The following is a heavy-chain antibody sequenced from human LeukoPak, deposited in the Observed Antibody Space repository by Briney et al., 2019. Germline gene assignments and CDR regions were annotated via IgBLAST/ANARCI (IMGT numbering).Heavy chain of an antibody. J-gene: IGHJ4*02. V-gene: IGHV3-64D*06. CDR2: VSSNGGRT. CDR3: VKSIGSSTWCVNFDY. Sequence: GGSLRLSCSASGFTFSSYAMHWVRQAPGKGLEYVSGVSSNGGRTYHADSVKGRFTISRDNSKNTLDLQMSSLRAEDTAVYYCVKSIGSSTWCVNFDYWGQGILVTVSS. D-gene: IGHD6-13*01. CDR1: GFTFSSYA.